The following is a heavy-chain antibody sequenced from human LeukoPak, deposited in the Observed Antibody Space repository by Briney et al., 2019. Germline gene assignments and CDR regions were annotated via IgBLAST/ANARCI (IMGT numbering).Heavy chain of an antibody. CDR3: ATDPRHSSSSPPSWFDP. V-gene: IGHV1-69*01. Sequence: SVKVSCKASGGTFSSYAISWVRQAPGQGLEWMGGIIPIFGTANYAQKFQGRVTITADESTSTAYMELSSLRSEDTAVYYCATDPRHSSSSPPSWFDPWGQGTLVTVSS. CDR2: IIPIFGTA. D-gene: IGHD6-13*01. J-gene: IGHJ5*02. CDR1: GGTFSSYA.